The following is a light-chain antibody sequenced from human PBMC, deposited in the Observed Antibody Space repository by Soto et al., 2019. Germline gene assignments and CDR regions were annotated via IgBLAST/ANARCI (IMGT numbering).Light chain of an antibody. V-gene: IGLV2-14*01. J-gene: IGLJ1*01. CDR2: EVN. Sequence: QSVLTQPASVSVSPGQSITSSCTGASSDVGDYNYVSWYQHHPGKAPKLLIYEVNNRPSGVSDRFSGSKSGNVASLTISWLQAEDEADYYCSSYTSSSTYVFGTGTKVTVL. CDR3: SSYTSSSTYV. CDR1: SSDVGDYNY.